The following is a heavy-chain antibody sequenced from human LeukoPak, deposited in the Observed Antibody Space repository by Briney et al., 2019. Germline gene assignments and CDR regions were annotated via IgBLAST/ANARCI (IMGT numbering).Heavy chain of an antibody. J-gene: IGHJ4*02. V-gene: IGHV3-21*01. Sequence: GGALRLSCAASGFTFSSYSMNWVRQAPGKGLEWVSSISSSSSYIYYADSVKGRFTISRDNAKNSLYLQMNSLRAEDTAVYYCARGAAAGHYFDYWGQGTLVTVSS. CDR2: ISSSSSYI. CDR3: ARGAAAGHYFDY. D-gene: IGHD6-13*01. CDR1: GFTFSSYS.